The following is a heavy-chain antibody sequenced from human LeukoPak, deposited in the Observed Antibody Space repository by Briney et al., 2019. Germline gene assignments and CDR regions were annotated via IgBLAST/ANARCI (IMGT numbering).Heavy chain of an antibody. CDR3: ASISYGPLDY. CDR1: CGSFSGYY. CDR2: INHSGST. Sequence: SETLSLTCAVYCGSFSGYYWSWIRQPPGKGLEWIGEINHSGSTNYNPSLKSRVTISVDTSKNQFSLKLSSVTAADTAVYYCASISYGPLDYWGQGTLVTVSS. D-gene: IGHD5-18*01. J-gene: IGHJ4*02. V-gene: IGHV4-34*01.